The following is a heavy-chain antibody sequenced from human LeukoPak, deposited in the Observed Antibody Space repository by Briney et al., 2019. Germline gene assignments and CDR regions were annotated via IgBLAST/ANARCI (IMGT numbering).Heavy chain of an antibody. V-gene: IGHV1-69*04. CDR1: GGTFSSYA. Sequence: SVKVSCKASGGTFSSYAISWVRQAPGQGLEWMGRIIPILGIANYAQKFQGRVTITADKSTSTAYMELSSLRSEDTAVSYCARDFVSSPPDAFDIWGQGTMVTVSS. CDR3: ARDFVSSPPDAFDI. CDR2: IIPILGIA. J-gene: IGHJ3*02.